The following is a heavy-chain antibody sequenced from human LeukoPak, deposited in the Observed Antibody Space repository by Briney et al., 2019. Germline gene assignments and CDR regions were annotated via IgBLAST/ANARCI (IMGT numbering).Heavy chain of an antibody. CDR2: IYHSGST. D-gene: IGHD3-22*01. V-gene: IGHV4-38-2*02. CDR1: GYSISSGYY. Sequence: PSETLSLTCTVSGYSISSGYYWGWIRQPPGKGLEWIGSIYHSGSTYYNPSLKSRVTISVDTSKIQFSLKLSSVTAADTAVYYCARSGGGYRMYYFDYWGQGTLVTVSS. CDR3: ARSGGGYRMYYFDY. J-gene: IGHJ4*02.